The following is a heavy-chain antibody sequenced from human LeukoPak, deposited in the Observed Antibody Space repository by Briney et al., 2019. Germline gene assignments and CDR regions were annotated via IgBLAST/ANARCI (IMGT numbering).Heavy chain of an antibody. CDR2: INHSGST. CDR1: GGSFSGYY. CDR3: ARDVAGNTFDY. V-gene: IGHV4-34*01. J-gene: IGHJ4*02. Sequence: SETLSLTCAVYGGSFSGYYWSWIRQPPGKGLEWIGEINHSGSTNYNPSLKSRVTISVDTSKNQFSLRLTSMTAADTAVYYCARDVAGNTFDYWGQGTLVTVSS. D-gene: IGHD5-12*01.